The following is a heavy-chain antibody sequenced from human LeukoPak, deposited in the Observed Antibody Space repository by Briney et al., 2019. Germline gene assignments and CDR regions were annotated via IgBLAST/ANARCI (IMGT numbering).Heavy chain of an antibody. CDR1: GGTFSSYA. J-gene: IGHJ5*02. V-gene: IGHV1-2*06. CDR3: ARGNQLLGNDP. Sequence: ASVKVSCKASGGTFSSYAISWVRQAPGQGLEWMGRINPNSGGTNYAQKFQGRVTMTRDTSISTAHMELSRLRSDDTAVYYCARGNQLLGNDPWGQGTLVTVSS. CDR2: INPNSGGT. D-gene: IGHD1-26*01.